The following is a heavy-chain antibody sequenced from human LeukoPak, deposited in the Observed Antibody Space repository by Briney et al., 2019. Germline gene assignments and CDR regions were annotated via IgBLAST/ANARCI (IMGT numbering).Heavy chain of an antibody. CDR2: ISSSSSYI. J-gene: IGHJ4*02. CDR1: GFTFSSYS. Sequence: GGSLRLSCAASGFTFSSYSMNWVRQAPGKGLEWVSSISSSSSYIYYADSVKGRFTISRDNAKNSLYLQMNSLRAEDTAVYYCARDATYYYDSSGSGDYWGQGTLVTVSS. D-gene: IGHD3-22*01. V-gene: IGHV3-21*01. CDR3: ARDATYYYDSSGSGDY.